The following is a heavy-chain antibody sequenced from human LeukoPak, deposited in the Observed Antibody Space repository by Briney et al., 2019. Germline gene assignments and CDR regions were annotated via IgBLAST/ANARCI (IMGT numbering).Heavy chain of an antibody. J-gene: IGHJ4*02. CDR2: IYYSGST. CDR1: GGSIRSYY. Sequence: SETLSLTCTVSGGSIRSYYWSWIRQPPGKGLECIGYIYYSGSTNYNPSLKSRVTISVDTSKNQFSLNLSSVTAADTAVYYCAIGAVAGSPAFDYWGQGSLVSVSS. D-gene: IGHD6-19*01. V-gene: IGHV4-59*01. CDR3: AIGAVAGSPAFDY.